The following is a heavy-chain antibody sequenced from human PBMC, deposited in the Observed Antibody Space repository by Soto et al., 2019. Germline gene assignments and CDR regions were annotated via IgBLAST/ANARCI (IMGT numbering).Heavy chain of an antibody. CDR2: ISSSSSYI. Sequence: PGGSLRLSCAASGFTFSSYSMNWVRQAPGKGLEWVSSISSSSSYIYYADSVKGRFTISRDNSKNTLYLQMNSLRAEDTAVYYCATWEPYSSSFDHDYWGQGTLVTVSS. V-gene: IGHV3-21*01. CDR1: GFTFSSYS. J-gene: IGHJ4*02. D-gene: IGHD6-6*01. CDR3: ATWEPYSSSFDHDY.